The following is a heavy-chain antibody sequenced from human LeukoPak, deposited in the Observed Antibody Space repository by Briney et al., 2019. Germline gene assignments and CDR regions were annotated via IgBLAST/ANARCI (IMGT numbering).Heavy chain of an antibody. CDR1: GFTFSNYW. CDR3: AKNQMLRGSYFDY. Sequence: GGSLRLSCAASGFTFSNYWMSWVRQAPGKGLEWVANIKQDGSEKYYVDSVKGRFTISRDNAKNSLYLQMNSLRAEDTAVYYCAKNQMLRGSYFDYWGQGILVTVSS. V-gene: IGHV3-7*03. CDR2: IKQDGSEK. D-gene: IGHD3-10*01. J-gene: IGHJ4*02.